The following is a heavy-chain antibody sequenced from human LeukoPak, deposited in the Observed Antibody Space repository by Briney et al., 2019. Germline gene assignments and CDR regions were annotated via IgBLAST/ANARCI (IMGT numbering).Heavy chain of an antibody. Sequence: GSSVTVSCKASGGTFSSYAISWVRQAPGQGLEWMGGIIPIFGTANYAQKFQGRVAITTDESTSTAYMELSSLRSEDTAVYYCAMKIVVTNYYDSSGSVGFGYWGQGTLVTVSS. CDR3: AMKIVVTNYYDSSGSVGFGY. D-gene: IGHD3-22*01. J-gene: IGHJ4*02. CDR2: IIPIFGTA. CDR1: GGTFSSYA. V-gene: IGHV1-69*05.